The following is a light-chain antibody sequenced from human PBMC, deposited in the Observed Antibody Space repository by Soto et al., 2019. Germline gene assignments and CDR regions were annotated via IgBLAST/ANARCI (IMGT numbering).Light chain of an antibody. V-gene: IGLV7-46*01. J-gene: IGLJ3*02. CDR2: DTN. CDR3: FLSYSGARKV. Sequence: QAVVTQEPSLTVSPGGTVTLTCGSSTGAVTSGHYPYWFQQKPGQAPRTLIYDTNTKHSWTPARFSGSLLGGKAALTLSGAQPEDEVEYYCFLSYSGARKVFGGGTKLTVL. CDR1: TGAVTSGHY.